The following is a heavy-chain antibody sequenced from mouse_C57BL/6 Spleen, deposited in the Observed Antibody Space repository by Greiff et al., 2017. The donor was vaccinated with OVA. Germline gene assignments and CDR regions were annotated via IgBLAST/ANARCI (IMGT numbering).Heavy chain of an antibody. D-gene: IGHD2-5*01. V-gene: IGHV14-1*01. CDR3: TTYSNYYAY. Sequence: VQLQQSGAELVRPGASVKLSCTASGFNIKDYSMHWVKQRPEQGLEWIGRIDPEDGDTEYAPKLPGKATMTADTSSNIAYLQLSSLTSEDTAVYYCTTYSNYYAYWGQGTLVTVSA. CDR1: GFNIKDYS. CDR2: IDPEDGDT. J-gene: IGHJ3*01.